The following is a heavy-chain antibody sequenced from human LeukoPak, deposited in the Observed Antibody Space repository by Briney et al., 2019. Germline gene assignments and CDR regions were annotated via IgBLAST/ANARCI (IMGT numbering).Heavy chain of an antibody. Sequence: PSETLSLTCAVYGGSFSGYYWSWIRQPPGKGLEWIGEINHSGSTNYNPSLKSRVTISVDTSKNQFSLKLSSVTAADTAVYYCARGRRVGTAMVTTFDYWGQGTLVTVSS. CDR3: ARGRRVGTAMVTTFDY. V-gene: IGHV4-34*01. CDR1: GGSFSGYY. J-gene: IGHJ4*02. CDR2: INHSGST. D-gene: IGHD5-18*01.